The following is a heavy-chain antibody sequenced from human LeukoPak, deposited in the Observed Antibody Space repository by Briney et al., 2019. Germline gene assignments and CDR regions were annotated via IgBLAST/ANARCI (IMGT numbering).Heavy chain of an antibody. V-gene: IGHV3-7*01. CDR1: GFTFSSYW. CDR2: IKQDGSEK. CDR3: ARDRFDILTGYYGY. D-gene: IGHD3-9*01. J-gene: IGHJ4*02. Sequence: QPGGSLRLSCAASGFTFSSYWMSWVRQAPGKGLEWVANIKQDGSEKYYVDSVKGRFTISRDNAKNSPYLQMNSLRAEDTAVYYCARDRFDILTGYYGYWGQGTLVTVSS.